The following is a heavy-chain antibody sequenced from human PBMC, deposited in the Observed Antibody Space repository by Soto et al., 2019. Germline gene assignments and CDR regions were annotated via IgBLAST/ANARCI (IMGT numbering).Heavy chain of an antibody. D-gene: IGHD2-2*01. CDR2: INHSGST. J-gene: IGHJ4*02. CDR3: ARITDIVVVPAARGGVDY. V-gene: IGHV4-34*01. Sequence: SETLSLTCAVYGGSFSGYYWSWIRQPPGKGLEWIGEINHSGSTNYNPSLKSRVTISVDTSKNQFSLKLSSVTAADTAVYYCARITDIVVVPAARGGVDYWGQGTLVTVSS. CDR1: GGSFSGYY.